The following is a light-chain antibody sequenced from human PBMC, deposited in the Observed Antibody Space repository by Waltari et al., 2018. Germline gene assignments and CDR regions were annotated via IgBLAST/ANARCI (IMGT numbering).Light chain of an antibody. J-gene: IGLJ3*02. CDR1: SSDVGNYNL. CDR3: CSYAGSYTWV. Sequence: QSVLTQPPSASGSPGQSITISCTGTSSDVGNYNLVSWYQQYPGKAPKVMIYDDNRRPSGVSDRFSGSKSGNTASLTISGVQAEDEADYYCCSYAGSYTWVFGGGTKLTVL. V-gene: IGLV2-23*01. CDR2: DDN.